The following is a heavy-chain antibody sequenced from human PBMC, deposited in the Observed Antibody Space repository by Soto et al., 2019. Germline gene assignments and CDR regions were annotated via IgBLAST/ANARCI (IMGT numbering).Heavy chain of an antibody. CDR1: CGPITPSY. CDR2: IYDTGISGYTPST. CDR3: VGGVDAFSYYGLDS. Sequence: PSETLSLPCTLSCGPITPSYWSWIRRPPGKGLEWIAYIYDTGISGYTPSTSYNPSLKSRVTMSVDSSKSQFSLKLTSVTAPDTAVNYFVGGVDAFSYYGLDSWGQGIRATVSS. V-gene: IGHV4-59*01. J-gene: IGHJ6*02. D-gene: IGHD2-2*01.